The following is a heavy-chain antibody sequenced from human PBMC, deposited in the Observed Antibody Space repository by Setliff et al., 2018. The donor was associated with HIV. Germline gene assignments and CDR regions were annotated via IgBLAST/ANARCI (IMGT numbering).Heavy chain of an antibody. CDR1: DSGTYY. J-gene: IGHJ4*02. CDR3: ARHDSNYYGSGNYYNRIYYFDF. CDR2: IYTSGST. Sequence: SETLSLTCTVSDSGTYYWSWIRQPAGKGLEWIGRIYTSGSTNYNPSLKSRVTMSVDTSKNQFALKLSSVTAADTAVYYCARHDSNYYGSGNYYNRIYYFDFWGQGTLVTVSS. D-gene: IGHD3-10*01. V-gene: IGHV4-4*07.